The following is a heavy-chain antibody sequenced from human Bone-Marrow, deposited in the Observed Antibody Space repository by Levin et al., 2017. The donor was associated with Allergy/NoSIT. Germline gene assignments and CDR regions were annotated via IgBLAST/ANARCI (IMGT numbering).Heavy chain of an antibody. CDR3: AKDSYYDSSGSLDY. CDR1: GFKFPSFG. V-gene: IGHV3-30*18. Sequence: LSLTCAASGFKFPSFGIHWVRQAPGKGLDWVAVISSGGNKKYYSDSVKGRFTISRDDVENTVYLQMSSLRGDDTAVYYCAKDSYYDSSGSLDYWGQGTLVTVSS. J-gene: IGHJ4*02. D-gene: IGHD3-22*01. CDR2: ISSGGNKK.